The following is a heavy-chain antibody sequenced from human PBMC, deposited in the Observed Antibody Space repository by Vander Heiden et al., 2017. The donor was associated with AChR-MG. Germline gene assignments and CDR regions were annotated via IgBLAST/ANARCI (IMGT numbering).Heavy chain of an antibody. J-gene: IGHJ5*02. CDR3: ARDVISDYYGSGSLRGGWFDP. Sequence: EVQLVESGGGLVQPGGSLRLSCAASGFTFSSYWMHWVRQAPGKGLVWVSRINSDGSSTSYADSVKGRFTISRDNAKNTLYLQMNSLRAEDTAVYYCARDVISDYYGSGSLRGGWFDPWGQGTLVTVSS. D-gene: IGHD3-10*01. CDR1: GFTFSSYW. V-gene: IGHV3-74*01. CDR2: INSDGSST.